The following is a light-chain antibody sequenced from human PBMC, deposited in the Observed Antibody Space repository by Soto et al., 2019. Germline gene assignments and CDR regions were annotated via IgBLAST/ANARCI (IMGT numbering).Light chain of an antibody. Sequence: IGMIQSPLSLPVTPGEAAASSCRPSQGLLYTNGYNYLDWYLQKPGQSPQLLIYLGSNRAPGVPDRFSGSGSGTDFKLKISRVEAEDVGVYYCMQSLQDVTFGQGTRLEIK. CDR2: LGS. J-gene: IGKJ5*01. V-gene: IGKV2-28*01. CDR1: QGLLYTNGYNY. CDR3: MQSLQDVT.